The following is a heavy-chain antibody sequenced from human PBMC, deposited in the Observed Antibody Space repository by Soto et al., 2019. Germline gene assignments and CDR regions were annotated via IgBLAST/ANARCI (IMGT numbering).Heavy chain of an antibody. CDR1: GYSISSGCY. CDR2: IYHSGST. Sequence: PSETLSLTCAVSGYSISSGCYWGWIRQPPGKGLEWIGSIYHSGSTYYNPSLKSRVTISLDRSKNQFSLNLSSVAAEDTAMYYCARATFFRKGYYDDTDYYLFDYWGQGTLVTVSS. CDR3: ARATFFRKGYYDDTDYYLFDY. V-gene: IGHV4-38-2*01. J-gene: IGHJ4*02. D-gene: IGHD3-22*01.